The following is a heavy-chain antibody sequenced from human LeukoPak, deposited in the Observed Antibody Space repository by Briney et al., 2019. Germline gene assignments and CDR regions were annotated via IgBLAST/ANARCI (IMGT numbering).Heavy chain of an antibody. CDR1: GYSFTSYW. V-gene: IGHV5-51*01. J-gene: IGHJ3*02. D-gene: IGHD2-8*01. CDR2: IYPGYSDT. CDR3: ARLLLGYCTNGVCYTGAFDI. Sequence: PGESLKIPCNGSGYSFTSYWIGWVRQIPGKGLEGVGIIYPGYSDTRYSPSFHGQVTIAADKSISTAYLQWSSLKASDTAMYYCARLLLGYCTNGVCYTGAFDIWGQGTMVTVSS.